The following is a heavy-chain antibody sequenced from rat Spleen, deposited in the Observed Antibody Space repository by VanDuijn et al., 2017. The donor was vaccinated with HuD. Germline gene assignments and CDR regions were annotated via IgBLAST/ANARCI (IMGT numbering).Heavy chain of an antibody. CDR2: ISNGGGNT. D-gene: IGHD1-2*01. Sequence: EVQLVESGGGLVQPGRSLKLSCAASGFTFSNYGMAWVRQTPTKGLEWVASISNGGGNTYSGDSVKGRFTISRDNAKNTLYLQMNSLRSEDTATYYCARHSLYYYSRYIHEYFDNWGQGVMVTVSS. CDR1: GFTFSNYG. V-gene: IGHV5S14*01. CDR3: ARHSLYYYSRYIHEYFDN. J-gene: IGHJ2*01.